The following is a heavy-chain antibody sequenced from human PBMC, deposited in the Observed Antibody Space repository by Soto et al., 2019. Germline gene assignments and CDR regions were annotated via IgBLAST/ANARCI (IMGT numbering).Heavy chain of an antibody. CDR3: ARDHYDYGDYVGGGFDY. D-gene: IGHD4-17*01. V-gene: IGHV1-69*01. CDR2: IIPIFGTA. J-gene: IGHJ4*02. Sequence: QVQLVQSGAEVKKPGSSVKVSCKASGGTFSSYAISWVRQAPGQGLEWMGGIIPIFGTANYAQKFQGRVTITADESTSTAYMELSRLRSEDTAVYYCARDHYDYGDYVGGGFDYWGQGTLVTVSS. CDR1: GGTFSSYA.